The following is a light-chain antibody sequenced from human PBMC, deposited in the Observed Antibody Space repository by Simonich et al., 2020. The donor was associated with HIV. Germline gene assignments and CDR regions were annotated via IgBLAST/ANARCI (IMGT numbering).Light chain of an antibody. CDR1: QSVLYRSNNKNY. J-gene: IGKJ1*01. CDR3: QQYYSTPWT. CDR2: WAS. Sequence: DIVMTQSPDSLAVSLGERATINCKSSQSVLYRSNNKNYLAWYQQQPGQPPKLLFYWASTRESGVPDRFSGSGSGTDFTLTISSLQAEDVAIYYCQQYYSTPWTFGQETKVEIK. V-gene: IGKV4-1*01.